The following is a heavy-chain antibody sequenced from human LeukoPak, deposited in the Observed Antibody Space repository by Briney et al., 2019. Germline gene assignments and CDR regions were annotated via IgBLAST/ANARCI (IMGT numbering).Heavy chain of an antibody. D-gene: IGHD3-3*01. CDR1: GFTVSSNY. J-gene: IGHJ4*02. V-gene: IGHV3-53*04. CDR2: IYSGGST. Sequence: GGSLRLSCAASGFTVSSNYMSWVRQAPGKGLEWVSVIYSGGSTYYADSVKGRFTISRHNSKNTLYLQMNSLRAEDTAVYYCARDLGDFWSGYYTLAYWGQGTLVTVSS. CDR3: ARDLGDFWSGYYTLAY.